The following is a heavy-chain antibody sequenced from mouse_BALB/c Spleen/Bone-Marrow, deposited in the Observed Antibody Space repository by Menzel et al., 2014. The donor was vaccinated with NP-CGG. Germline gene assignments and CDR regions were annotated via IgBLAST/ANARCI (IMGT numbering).Heavy chain of an antibody. CDR1: GFTFSSYG. CDR2: ISSRGSYT. V-gene: IGHV5-6*02. Sequence: EVMLVESGGDLVKPGGSLKLSCAASGFTFSSYGMSWVRQTPDKRLEWVATISSRGSYTFYPDSVKGRFTISRDNAKNPLYLQMSSLKSEDTAIYYCTRRSDYVYFDYWGQGTTLTVSS. J-gene: IGHJ2*01. D-gene: IGHD2-4*01. CDR3: TRRSDYVYFDY.